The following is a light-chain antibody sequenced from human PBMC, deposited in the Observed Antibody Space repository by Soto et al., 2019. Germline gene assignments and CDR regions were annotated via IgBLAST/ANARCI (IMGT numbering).Light chain of an antibody. CDR1: SSDVGGYNY. Sequence: SVLTQPAYGSGAPGRGITISCTGTSSDVGGYNYVSWYQHHPGKAPKLIIYDVTNRPSGVSNPFSGSKSGNTASLTISGLQPEDEADYYCSSYTTSNTRQIVFGTGTKVTVL. CDR3: SSYTTSNTRQIV. J-gene: IGLJ1*01. V-gene: IGLV2-14*03. CDR2: DVT.